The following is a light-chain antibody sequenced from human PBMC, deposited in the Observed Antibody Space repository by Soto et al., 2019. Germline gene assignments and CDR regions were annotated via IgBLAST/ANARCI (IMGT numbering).Light chain of an antibody. CDR3: QQTNSFPRT. CDR2: AAS. V-gene: IGKV1D-12*01. J-gene: IGKJ1*01. Sequence: DIQMTQSPSSVSASVGDRVTITCRASQDISSWLAWYQQKPGKAPKLLIYAASSLQSGVPSRFSGRGSGTDFTLTIASMQPEDFATYYCQQTNSFPRTFGQGTKVEIK. CDR1: QDISSW.